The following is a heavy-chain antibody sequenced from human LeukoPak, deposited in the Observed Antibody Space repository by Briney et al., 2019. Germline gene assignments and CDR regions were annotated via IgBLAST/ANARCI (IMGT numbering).Heavy chain of an antibody. V-gene: IGHV1-2*02. D-gene: IGHD2-2*01. J-gene: IGHJ5*02. CDR3: ARAPGIGYCGSTSCYQRYWFDP. Sequence: GASVKVSCKASGYTFTGYYMHWVRQAPGQGLEWMGWINPNSGGTNYAQKFQGRVTMTRDTSISTAYMELSRLRSDDTAVYYCARAPGIGYCGSTSCYQRYWFDPWGQGTLVTVSS. CDR1: GYTFTGYY. CDR2: INPNSGGT.